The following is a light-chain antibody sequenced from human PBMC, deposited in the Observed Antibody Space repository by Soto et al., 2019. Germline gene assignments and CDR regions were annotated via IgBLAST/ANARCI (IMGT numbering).Light chain of an antibody. CDR1: QSVRNSY. V-gene: IGKV3-20*01. J-gene: IGKJ2*01. Sequence: EILLTQSPGTLSLSPGERATLSCRASQSVRNSYLAWYQQKPGPAPRLLIYGASGRATGIPDRFSGSGSGTDFTLTISRLEPEDFAVYYCEQYGSSPYTFGQGTKLEI. CDR3: EQYGSSPYT. CDR2: GAS.